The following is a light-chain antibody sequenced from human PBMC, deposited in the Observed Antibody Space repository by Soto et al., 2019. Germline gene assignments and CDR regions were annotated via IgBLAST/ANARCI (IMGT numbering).Light chain of an antibody. CDR1: QGISNY. V-gene: IGKV1-27*01. J-gene: IGKJ5*01. Sequence: DIQVTQSPSSLSASVGDRVTITCRASQGISNYLAWYQQKPGKAPKLLIYAASTLQSGVSSRFSGSGSGTDFTLTISSLQPEDVATYYCQKYNSAPPFGQGTRLEIK. CDR3: QKYNSAPP. CDR2: AAS.